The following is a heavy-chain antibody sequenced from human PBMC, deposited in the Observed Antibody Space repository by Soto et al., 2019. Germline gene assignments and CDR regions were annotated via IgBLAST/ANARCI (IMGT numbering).Heavy chain of an antibody. CDR2: MNPNSGNT. J-gene: IGHJ6*02. CDR3: ARGRPQGRFLEGLKYYYYGMDG. Sequence: ASVKVSCKASGYTFTSYDINWVRQATGQGLEWMGWMNPNSGNTGYAQKFQGRVTMTRNTSISTAYMELSSLRSEDTAVYYCARGRPQGRFLEGLKYYYYGMDGWGQGTTVTVSS. D-gene: IGHD3-3*01. V-gene: IGHV1-8*01. CDR1: GYTFTSYD.